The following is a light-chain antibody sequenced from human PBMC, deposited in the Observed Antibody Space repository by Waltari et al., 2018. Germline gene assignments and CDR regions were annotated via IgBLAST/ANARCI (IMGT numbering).Light chain of an antibody. CDR1: NLGHHS. J-gene: IGLJ2*01. CDR3: QTWDLIAVT. Sequence: SYEVTPPPSLSVSPGQTASLTCSGENLGHHSTSWYQQEPGQSPLQVMHQNNVRPSGIPERFSGSSSGNTATLTISGTLSMDEAVYYCQTWDLIAVTFGGGTQLTVL. CDR2: QNN. V-gene: IGLV3-1*01.